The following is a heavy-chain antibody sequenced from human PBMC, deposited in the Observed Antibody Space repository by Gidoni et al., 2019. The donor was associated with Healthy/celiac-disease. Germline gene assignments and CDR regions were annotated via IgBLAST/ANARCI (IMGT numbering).Heavy chain of an antibody. D-gene: IGHD3-22*01. CDR1: GGTFSSYA. J-gene: IGHJ6*02. CDR2: IIPIFGTA. Sequence: QVQLVQSGAEVKKPGSSVKVSCKASGGTFSSYAISWVRPAPGQGLEWMGGIIPIFGTANYAQKFQGRVTITADESTSTAYMELSSLRSEDTAVYYCASPRRRYYDSSGYYTSHYYYYGMDVWGQGTTVTVSS. CDR3: ASPRRRYYDSSGYYTSHYYYYGMDV. V-gene: IGHV1-69*01.